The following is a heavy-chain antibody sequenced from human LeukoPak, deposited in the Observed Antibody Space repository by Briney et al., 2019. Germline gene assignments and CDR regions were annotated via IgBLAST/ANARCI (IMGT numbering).Heavy chain of an antibody. J-gene: IGHJ6*03. CDR2: MNPNSGNT. V-gene: IGHV1-8*01. CDR3: XRRYSDSGNXYYMDV. D-gene: IGHD3-22*01. Sequence: ASVKVSCKASGYTFTSYDINWVRQATGQGLEWMGWMNPNSGNTGYAQNFQGRVTMTRNTSISTAYMELRSLRSEDTAEEFGXRRYSDSGNXYYMDVXXKGTTVTIXS. CDR1: GYTFTSYD.